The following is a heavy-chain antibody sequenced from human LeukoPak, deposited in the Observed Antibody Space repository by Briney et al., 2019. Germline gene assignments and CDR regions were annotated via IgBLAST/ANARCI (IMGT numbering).Heavy chain of an antibody. CDR2: INWNGGST. CDR1: GFTFDDYG. D-gene: IGHD2-2*01. V-gene: IGHV3-20*04. Sequence: SGGSLRLSCAASGFTFDDYGMSWVRQAPGKGLEWVSGINWNGGSTGYADSVKGRFTISRDNAKNSLYLQMNSPRAEDTALYYCARSVRYQLPYWFDPWGQGTLVTVSS. CDR3: ARSVRYQLPYWFDP. J-gene: IGHJ5*02.